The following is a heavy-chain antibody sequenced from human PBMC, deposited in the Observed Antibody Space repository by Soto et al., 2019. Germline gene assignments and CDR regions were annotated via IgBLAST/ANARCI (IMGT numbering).Heavy chain of an antibody. D-gene: IGHD6-19*01. CDR3: VQTTGWPGFDF. CDR1: GFAVSSKY. Sequence: LSCAASGFAVSSKYMTWVRQAPGKGLEWVSVIYGGGTTYYADSVKGRFTISRDTSKNTLYLQMNSLRAEDPAVYYCVQTTGWPGFDFWGQGTLVTVSS. J-gene: IGHJ4*02. V-gene: IGHV3-53*01. CDR2: IYGGGTT.